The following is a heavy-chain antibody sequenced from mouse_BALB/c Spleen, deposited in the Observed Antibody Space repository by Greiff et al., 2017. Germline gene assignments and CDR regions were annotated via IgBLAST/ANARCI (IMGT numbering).Heavy chain of an antibody. V-gene: IGHV1S29*02. CDR2: IYPYNGGT. D-gene: IGHD1-1*01. J-gene: IGHJ1*01. CDR1: GYTFTDYN. CDR3: ARSSSSLWYFDV. Sequence: VQLKQSGPELVKPGASVKISCKASGYTFTDYNMHWVKQSHGKSLEWIGYIYPYNGGTGYNQKFKSKATLTVDNSSSTAYMELRSMTSEDSAVYYCARSSSSLWYFDVWGAGTTVTVSS.